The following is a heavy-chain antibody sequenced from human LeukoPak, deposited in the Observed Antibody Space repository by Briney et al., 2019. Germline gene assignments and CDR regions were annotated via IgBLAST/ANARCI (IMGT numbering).Heavy chain of an antibody. V-gene: IGHV3-15*01. CDR1: GFTFSNAW. D-gene: IGHD3-10*01. Sequence: GGSLRLSCAASGFTFSNAWMSWVRQAPGKGLEWVGRIKSKTDGGTTDYAAPVKGRFTISRDDSKNTLYLQMNSLKTEDTAVYYCTTDGSPLLWFGELLYPSSDYWGQGTLVTVSS. J-gene: IGHJ4*02. CDR3: TTDGSPLLWFGELLYPSSDY. CDR2: IKSKTDGGTT.